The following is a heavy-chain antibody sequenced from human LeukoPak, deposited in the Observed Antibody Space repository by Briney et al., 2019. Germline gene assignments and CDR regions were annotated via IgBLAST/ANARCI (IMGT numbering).Heavy chain of an antibody. Sequence: PGGSLRLSCAASGFTVSSNYMSWVRQAPGKGLEWVSSISGSDDSTFYADSVKGRFTISRDTSKNTLFLQMNSLRAEDTALYYCAKEGPGGLRDGIDSWGQGTLVTVSS. CDR1: GFTVSSNY. J-gene: IGHJ4*02. CDR2: ISGSDDST. CDR3: AKEGPGGLRDGIDS. D-gene: IGHD3-16*01. V-gene: IGHV3-23*01.